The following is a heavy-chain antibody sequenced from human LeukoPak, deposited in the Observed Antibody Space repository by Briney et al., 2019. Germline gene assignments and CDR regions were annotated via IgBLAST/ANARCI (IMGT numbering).Heavy chain of an antibody. Sequence: GGSLRLSCAASGFTFSSYGMHWVRQAPGKGLEWVAVISYDESFKYYSDSVKGRFTISRDNSKNTLYLQMNSLRAEDTAVYYCARDLSSGAFDPWGQGTLVTVSS. D-gene: IGHD6-19*01. CDR3: ARDLSSGAFDP. CDR1: GFTFSSYG. V-gene: IGHV3-30*03. J-gene: IGHJ5*02. CDR2: ISYDESFK.